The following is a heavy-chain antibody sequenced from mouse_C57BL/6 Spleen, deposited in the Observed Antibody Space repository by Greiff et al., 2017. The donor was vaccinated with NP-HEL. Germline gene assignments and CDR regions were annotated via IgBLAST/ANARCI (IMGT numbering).Heavy chain of an antibody. D-gene: IGHD1-1*01. V-gene: IGHV1-82*01. CDR1: GYAFSSSW. J-gene: IGHJ4*01. Sequence: VQLQQSGPELVKPGASVKISCKASGYAFSSSWMNWVKQRPGKGLEWIGRIYPGDGDTNYNGKFKGKATLTADKSSSTAYMQISSLTSEDSAVYFCARGGSSNDYAMVSWGQVTSGTVSS. CDR3: ARGGSSNDYAMVS. CDR2: IYPGDGDT.